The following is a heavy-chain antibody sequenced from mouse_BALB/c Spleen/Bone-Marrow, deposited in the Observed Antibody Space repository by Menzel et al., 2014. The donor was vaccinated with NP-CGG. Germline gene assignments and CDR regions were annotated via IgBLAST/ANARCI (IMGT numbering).Heavy chain of an antibody. D-gene: IGHD1-2*01. CDR3: ARLGYYGSFAY. CDR2: INPDSNTI. Sequence: EVQLQQSGGGLVQPGGSLKLSCAASGFDFSRYWMSWVRPAPGKGLEWIGEINPDSNTINYTPSLKDKFIISRDNAKNTLYLQMSKVRSEDTALYYCARLGYYGSFAYWGQGTLVTVSA. J-gene: IGHJ3*01. CDR1: GFDFSRYW. V-gene: IGHV4-1*02.